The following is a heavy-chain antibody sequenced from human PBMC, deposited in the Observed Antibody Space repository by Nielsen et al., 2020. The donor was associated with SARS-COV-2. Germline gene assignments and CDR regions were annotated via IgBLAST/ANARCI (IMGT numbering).Heavy chain of an antibody. CDR3: AREHFVGGLGIVVVISTILDY. J-gene: IGHJ4*02. CDR2: INPSGGST. Sequence: ASVKVSCKASGYTFTSYYMHRVRQAPGQGLEWMGIINPSGGSTSYAQKFQGRVTMTRDTSMSTVYMELSSLRSEDTAVYYCAREHFVGGLGIVVVISTILDYWGQGTLVTVSS. D-gene: IGHD3-22*01. CDR1: GYTFTSYY. V-gene: IGHV1-46*01.